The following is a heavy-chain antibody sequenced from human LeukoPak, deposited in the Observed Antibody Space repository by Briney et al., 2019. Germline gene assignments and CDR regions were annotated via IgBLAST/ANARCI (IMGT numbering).Heavy chain of an antibody. CDR3: ARVASSSHSRDY. CDR2: ISSSSSYI. D-gene: IGHD6-13*01. V-gene: IGHV3-21*01. J-gene: IGHJ4*02. CDR1: GFTFSSYS. Sequence: GGSLRLSCAASGFTFSSYSMNWVRQAPGKGLEWVSSISSSSSYIYYADSVKGRFTISRDNAKNSLYLQMNSLRAVDTAVYYCARVASSSHSRDYWGQGTLVTVSS.